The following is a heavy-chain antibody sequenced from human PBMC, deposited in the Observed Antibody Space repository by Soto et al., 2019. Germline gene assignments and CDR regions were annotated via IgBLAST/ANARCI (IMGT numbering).Heavy chain of an antibody. CDR3: ARGNPDRYYYDSSGSKFDY. Sequence: SETLSLTCTVSGGSISSYYWSWIRQPPGKGLEWIGYIYYSGSTNYNPSLKSRVTISVDTSKNQFSLKLSSVTAADTAVYYCARGNPDRYYYDSSGSKFDYWGQGTLVTVSS. CDR2: IYYSGST. V-gene: IGHV4-59*01. CDR1: GGSISSYY. D-gene: IGHD3-22*01. J-gene: IGHJ4*02.